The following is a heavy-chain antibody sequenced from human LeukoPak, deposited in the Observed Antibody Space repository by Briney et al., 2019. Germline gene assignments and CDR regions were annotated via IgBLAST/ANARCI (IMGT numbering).Heavy chain of an antibody. CDR2: ISSSGSTI. D-gene: IGHD6-19*01. Sequence: GGSLRLSCAASGFTFSSYEMNWVRQAPGKGLEWVSYISSSGSTISYADSVKGRFTISRDNAKNSLYLQMNSLRAEDTAVYYCARDRQGIAVAGTPDYWGQGTLVTVSS. V-gene: IGHV3-48*03. CDR3: ARDRQGIAVAGTPDY. CDR1: GFTFSSYE. J-gene: IGHJ4*02.